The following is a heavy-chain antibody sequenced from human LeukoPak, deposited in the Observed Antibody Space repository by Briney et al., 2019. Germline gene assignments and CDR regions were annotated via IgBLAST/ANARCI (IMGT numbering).Heavy chain of an antibody. CDR2: INPSGGST. J-gene: IGHJ4*02. CDR1: VYSFTNYY. Sequence: ASVKVSCKASVYSFTNYYMHWVRQAPGQGLEWMGIINPSGGSTTNAQKFQGRVTMTRDTSTTTVYMELSSLRSDDTAMYYCARDERDVVVVPGAMPYWGQGTLVTVSS. CDR3: ARDERDVVVVPGAMPY. V-gene: IGHV1-46*01. D-gene: IGHD2-2*01.